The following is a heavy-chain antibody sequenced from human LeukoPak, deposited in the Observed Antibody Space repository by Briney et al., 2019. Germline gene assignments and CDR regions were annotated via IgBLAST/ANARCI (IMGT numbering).Heavy chain of an antibody. Sequence: GGSLRLSCAASGFTFSSYAMHWVRQAPGKGLEWVAVISYDGSNKYYADSVKGRFTISRDNAKNSLYLQMNSLRAEDTAVYYCAREAFYGGTGGAFDIWGQGTMVTVSS. CDR2: ISYDGSNK. CDR1: GFTFSSYA. CDR3: AREAFYGGTGGAFDI. J-gene: IGHJ3*02. D-gene: IGHD4-23*01. V-gene: IGHV3-30-3*01.